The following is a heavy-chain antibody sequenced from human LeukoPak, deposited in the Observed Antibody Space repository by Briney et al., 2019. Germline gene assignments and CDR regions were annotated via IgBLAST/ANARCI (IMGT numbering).Heavy chain of an antibody. CDR2: ISYDGSNK. D-gene: IGHD6-13*01. J-gene: IGHJ5*02. CDR1: GFTFSSYG. CDR3: TKDKYSSSLPQFDP. V-gene: IGHV3-30*18. Sequence: PGGSLRLSCAASGFTFSSYGMHWVRQAPGKGLGWVAVISYDGSNKYYADSVKSRFTISRDNSKNTLYLQMNSVRAEDTAVYYCTKDKYSSSLPQFDPWGQGTLVTVSS.